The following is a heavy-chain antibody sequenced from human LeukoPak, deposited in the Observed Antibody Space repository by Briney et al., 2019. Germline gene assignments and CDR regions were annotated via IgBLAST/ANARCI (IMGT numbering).Heavy chain of an antibody. CDR2: IYYTGST. CDR1: GGPVSSASHY. Sequence: PSETLSLTCTVSGGPVSSASHYWSWIRQPPGKGLEWIGNIYYTGSTYYNPSLKSRVTISVDRSKNQFSLKLSSVTAADTAVYYCARLSAAGTVSVDSWGQGTLVTVSS. J-gene: IGHJ4*02. D-gene: IGHD6-13*01. CDR3: ARLSAAGTVSVDS. V-gene: IGHV4-39*01.